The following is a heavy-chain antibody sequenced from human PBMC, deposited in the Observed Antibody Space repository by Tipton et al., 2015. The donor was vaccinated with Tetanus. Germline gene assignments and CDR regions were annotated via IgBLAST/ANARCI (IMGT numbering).Heavy chain of an antibody. D-gene: IGHD3-10*01. CDR2: MYNSGAT. V-gene: IGHV4-39*02. CDR3: ARPEASGRARGFDI. Sequence: TLSLTCNVSGASMSSSSYYWDWIRQPPGKGLEWIGSMYNSGATYYNPSLKGRVTISGDTSKNLFSLTSVTASDTAVYYCARPEASGRARGFDIWGQGTKVTVSP. CDR1: GASMSSSSYY. J-gene: IGHJ3*02.